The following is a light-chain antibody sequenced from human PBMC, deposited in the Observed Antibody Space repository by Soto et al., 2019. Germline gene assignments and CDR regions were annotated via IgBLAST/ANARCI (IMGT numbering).Light chain of an antibody. CDR1: QSVSSN. Sequence: EIVMTQSPATLSVSPGERATLSCSSSQSVSSNLAWYQQKPGQAPRLLIYGASTRATGIPARFSGSGSGTDFTLTISSLQPEDFAVYYCQQYGSSPPITFGQGTRLEIK. CDR2: GAS. J-gene: IGKJ5*01. CDR3: QQYGSSPPIT. V-gene: IGKV3D-15*01.